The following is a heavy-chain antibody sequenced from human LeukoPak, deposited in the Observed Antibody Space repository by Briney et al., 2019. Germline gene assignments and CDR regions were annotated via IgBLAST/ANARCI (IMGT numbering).Heavy chain of an antibody. CDR1: RLTFSSYT. CDR2: VSISSGYI. V-gene: IGHV3-21*01. D-gene: IGHD2-15*01. CDR3: ARGSYCSGGSCYPLFDY. J-gene: IGHJ4*02. Sequence: TGGSLSLSCAASRLTFSSYTMKCVRQAPGRGREWVSSVSISSGYITHADSLKGPFTISRDNAKSSLLLQMRGLRADDTAVYYCARGSYCSGGSCYPLFDYWGQGTLVTVSS.